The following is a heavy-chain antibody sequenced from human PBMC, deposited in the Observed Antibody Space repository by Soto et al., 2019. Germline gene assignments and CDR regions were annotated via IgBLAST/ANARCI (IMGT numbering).Heavy chain of an antibody. CDR3: AKSLSTAVNYGLDV. CDR2: ISDDGDST. D-gene: IGHD2-2*01. CDR1: GFTFSDNA. J-gene: IGHJ6*02. V-gene: IGHV3-23*01. Sequence: EVQLLESGGGLVQPGGSLRLSCGASGFTFSDNAMTWVRQAPGKGLEWVSSISDDGDSTYHADSVKGRFAVSRDNSKNTLFLHMNSLGAEDTAVYYCAKSLSTAVNYGLDVWGQGTSVTVSS.